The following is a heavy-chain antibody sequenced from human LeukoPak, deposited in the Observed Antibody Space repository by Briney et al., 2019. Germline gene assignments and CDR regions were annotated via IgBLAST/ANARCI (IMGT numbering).Heavy chain of an antibody. Sequence: SETLSLTCTVSGGSISSSSYYWGWIRQPPGKGLEWIGSIYYSGSTYYNPSLKSRVTISVDTSKNQFSLKLSSVTAADTAVYYCARVGSYDYSLFYFDYWGQGTLVTVSS. CDR3: ARVGSYDYSLFYFDY. V-gene: IGHV4-39*07. D-gene: IGHD4-11*01. CDR2: IYYSGST. CDR1: GGSISSSSYY. J-gene: IGHJ4*02.